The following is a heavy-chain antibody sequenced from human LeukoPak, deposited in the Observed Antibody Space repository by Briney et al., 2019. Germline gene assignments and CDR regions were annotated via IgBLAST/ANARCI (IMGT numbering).Heavy chain of an antibody. CDR1: GYTFTSYG. CDR2: ISAYNGNT. D-gene: IGHD6-19*01. J-gene: IGHJ4*02. V-gene: IGHV1-18*01. Sequence: ASVKVSCKASGYTFTSYGISWVRQAPGQGLEWMGWISAYNGNTNYAQKLQGRVTMTTDTSTSTAYMKLRSLRSDDTAVYYCARYSSGWYGGGFDYWGQGTLVTVSS. CDR3: ARYSSGWYGGGFDY.